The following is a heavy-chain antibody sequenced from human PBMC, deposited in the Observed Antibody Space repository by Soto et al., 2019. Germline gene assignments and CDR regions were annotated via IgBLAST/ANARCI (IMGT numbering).Heavy chain of an antibody. CDR3: VKTPGYHSDSTTYYTV. V-gene: IGHV3-64D*06. CDR1: GFLFNTYG. D-gene: IGHD3-22*01. Sequence: PGGSLRLSCSASGFLFNTYGVHWVRQAPGKGLEYVSAISSNGDSTYYADSVKGRFVISRDNSKNTLYLQMTSLRTEDTAVYYCVKTPGYHSDSTTYYTVWGRGTLVTVPQ. CDR2: ISSNGDST. J-gene: IGHJ4*02.